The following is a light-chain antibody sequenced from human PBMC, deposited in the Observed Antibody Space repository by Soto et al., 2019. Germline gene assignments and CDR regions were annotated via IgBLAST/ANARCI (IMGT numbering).Light chain of an antibody. CDR2: YNN. J-gene: IGLJ3*02. CDR1: SSNIGSNT. V-gene: IGLV1-44*01. CDR3: ASWDDSLYGWV. Sequence: QSVLTQPPTASGTPGQRVTISCSGSSSNIGSNTVNWYRQLPGTAPTLLIYYNNQRPSGVPDRFSGSKSGTSASLAISGLQSEDEAHYYCASWDDSLYGWVFGGVTKVTVL.